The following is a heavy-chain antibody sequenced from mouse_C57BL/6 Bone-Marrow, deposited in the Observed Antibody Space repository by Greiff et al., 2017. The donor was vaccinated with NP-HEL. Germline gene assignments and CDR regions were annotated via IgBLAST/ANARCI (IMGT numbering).Heavy chain of an antibody. CDR1: GFSLTSYG. Sequence: VQAVESGPGLVQPSQSLSITCTVSGFSLTSYGVHWVRQSPGKGLEWLGVIWRGGSTDYNAAFMSRLSITKDNSKSQVFFKMNSLQADDTAIYYCAKNGDYGWYFDVWGTGTTVTVSS. J-gene: IGHJ1*03. CDR3: AKNGDYGWYFDV. V-gene: IGHV2-5*01. D-gene: IGHD2-4*01. CDR2: IWRGGST.